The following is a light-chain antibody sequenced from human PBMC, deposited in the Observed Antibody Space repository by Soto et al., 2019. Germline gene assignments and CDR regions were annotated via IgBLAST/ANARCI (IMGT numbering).Light chain of an antibody. V-gene: IGLV3-10*01. CDR3: YSTDSSDNHSV. CDR2: EDN. J-gene: IGLJ1*01. CDR1: ALPKEY. Sequence: SSELTQPPSVSVSTGQTARLTCSGDALPKEYAYWYQQKSGQAPVLLIYEDNKRPSGIPERFSGSSSGTVATLTISGAQVEDEADYYCYSTDSSDNHSVFGTGTKLTVL.